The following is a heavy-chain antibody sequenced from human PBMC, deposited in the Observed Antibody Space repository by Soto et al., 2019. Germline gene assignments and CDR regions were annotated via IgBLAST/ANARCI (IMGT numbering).Heavy chain of an antibody. CDR2: INPNSGGT. CDR3: ARETRYPSNYDY. Sequence: QVQLVQSGAEVKKPGASVKVSCKASGYIFTGYYMHWVRQAPGQELEWMGWINPNSGGTNYAQTFQGRVTMTRDTSISTAYMELSRLRSDDTAVYYCARETRYPSNYDYWGQGTLVTVSS. D-gene: IGHD3-9*01. CDR1: GYIFTGYY. V-gene: IGHV1-2*02. J-gene: IGHJ4*02.